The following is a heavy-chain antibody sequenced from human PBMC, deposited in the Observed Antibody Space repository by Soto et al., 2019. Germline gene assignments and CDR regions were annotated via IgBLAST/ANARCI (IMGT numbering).Heavy chain of an antibody. CDR1: GFTFSSYA. Sequence: GSLRLSCAASGFTFSSYAMSWVRQAPGKGLEWVSAISGSGGSTYYADSVKGRFTISRDNSKNTLYLQMNSLRAEDTAVYYCAKVPVETYYYDSSGYWPFDYWGQGTLVTVSS. CDR2: ISGSGGST. D-gene: IGHD3-22*01. J-gene: IGHJ4*02. CDR3: AKVPVETYYYDSSGYWPFDY. V-gene: IGHV3-23*01.